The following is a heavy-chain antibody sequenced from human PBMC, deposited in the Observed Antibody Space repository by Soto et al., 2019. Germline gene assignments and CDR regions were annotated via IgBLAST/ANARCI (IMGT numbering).Heavy chain of an antibody. J-gene: IGHJ6*03. D-gene: IGHD2-2*01. CDR3: ARDSSVVVPAGYMDA. V-gene: IGHV3-33*01. CDR1: GFTFSSYG. Sequence: LRLSCAASGFTFSSYGMHWVRQAPGKGLEWVAVIWYDGSNKYYADSVKGRFTISRDNSKNTLYLQMNSLRAEDTAVYYCARDSSVVVPAGYMDAWGQGTMVTVSS. CDR2: IWYDGSNK.